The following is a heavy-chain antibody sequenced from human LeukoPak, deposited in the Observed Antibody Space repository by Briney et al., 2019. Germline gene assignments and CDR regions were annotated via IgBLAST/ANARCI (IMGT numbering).Heavy chain of an antibody. CDR3: ARDFIMVRGVMSGWFDP. CDR2: INPSGGST. Sequence: ASVKVSCKASGYTFTSYYMHWVRQAPGQGLEWMGIINPSGGSTSHAQKFQGRVTMTRDTSTSTVYMELSSLRSEDTAVYYCARDFIMVRGVMSGWFDPWGQGTLVTVSS. CDR1: GYTFTSYY. V-gene: IGHV1-46*01. J-gene: IGHJ5*02. D-gene: IGHD3-10*01.